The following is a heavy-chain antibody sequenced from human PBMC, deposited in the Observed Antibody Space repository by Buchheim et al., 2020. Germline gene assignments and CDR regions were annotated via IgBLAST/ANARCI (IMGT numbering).Heavy chain of an antibody. V-gene: IGHV3-66*01. CDR2: IYSGGST. D-gene: IGHD3-10*01. CDR3: ARDSSEGKHNWFDP. Sequence: EVQLVESGGGLVQPGGSLRLSCAASGFTVSSNYMSWVRQAPGKGLEWVSVIYSGGSTYYADSVKGRFTISSDTSKNTLYLQMNSLRAEDTAVYYCARDSSEGKHNWFDPWGQGTL. CDR1: GFTVSSNY. J-gene: IGHJ5*02.